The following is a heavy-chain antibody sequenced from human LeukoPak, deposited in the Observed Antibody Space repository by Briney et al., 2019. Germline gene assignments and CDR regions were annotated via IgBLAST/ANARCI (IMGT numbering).Heavy chain of an antibody. CDR2: IYSGGST. D-gene: IGHD6-19*01. CDR3: AKDLVSGWPEGAFDI. CDR1: GFTVSSNY. J-gene: IGHJ3*02. Sequence: PGGSLRLSCAASGFTVSSNYMSWVRQAPGKGLEWVSVIYSGGSTYYADSVKGRFTISRDNSKNTLYLQMNSLRAEDTAVYYCAKDLVSGWPEGAFDIWGQGTMVTVSS. V-gene: IGHV3-53*01.